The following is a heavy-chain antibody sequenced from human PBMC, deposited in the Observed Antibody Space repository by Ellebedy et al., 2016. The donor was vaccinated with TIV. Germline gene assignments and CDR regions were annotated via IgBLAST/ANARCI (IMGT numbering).Heavy chain of an antibody. CDR3: VKRAGATVAGRAFDI. CDR1: GFSFSTYG. CDR2: ISSSGDIT. V-gene: IGHV3-23*01. D-gene: IGHD6-13*01. Sequence: GESLKISXTASGFSFSTYGMSWVRQAPGKGLEWVSAISSSGDITFYADSVKGRFAISRDNSKKTVHLQMNSLRAEETALYYCVKRAGATVAGRAFDIWGQGTVVTVSS. J-gene: IGHJ3*02.